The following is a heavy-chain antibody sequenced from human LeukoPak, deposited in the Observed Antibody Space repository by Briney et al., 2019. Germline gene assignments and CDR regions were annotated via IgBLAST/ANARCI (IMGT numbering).Heavy chain of an antibody. J-gene: IGHJ3*02. CDR2: IYHSGST. Sequence: SETLSLTCAVSGYSISSGYYWGWIRQPPGKGLEWIGSIYHSGSTYYNPSLKSRVTISVDTSKNKFSLKLSSVTAADTAVYYCAKHAPKEGWCSSTSCYTQAFDIWGQGTMVTVSS. CDR1: GYSISSGYY. CDR3: AKHAPKEGWCSSTSCYTQAFDI. D-gene: IGHD2-2*02. V-gene: IGHV4-38-2*01.